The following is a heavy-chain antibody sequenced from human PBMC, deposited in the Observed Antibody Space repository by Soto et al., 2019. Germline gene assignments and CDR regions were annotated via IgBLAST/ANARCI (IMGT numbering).Heavy chain of an antibody. Sequence: LSLTCTVSGGSISSYYWSWIRQPAGKGLEWIGRIYTSGSTNYNPSLKSRVTMSVDTSKNQFSLKLSSVTAADTAVYYCARTTVTTLSYYYYAMDVWGQGTTVTVSS. D-gene: IGHD4-17*01. CDR2: IYTSGST. J-gene: IGHJ6*02. CDR3: ARTTVTTLSYYYYAMDV. CDR1: GGSISSYY. V-gene: IGHV4-4*07.